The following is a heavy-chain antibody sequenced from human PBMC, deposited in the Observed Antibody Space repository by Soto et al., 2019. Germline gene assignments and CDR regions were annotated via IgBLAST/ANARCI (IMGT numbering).Heavy chain of an antibody. CDR3: ARGRYCSGGSCYSIYYYYGMDV. D-gene: IGHD2-15*01. CDR1: GFTFSSYS. J-gene: IGHJ6*02. Sequence: PGGSLRLSCAASGFTFSSYSINWVRQAPGKGLEWVSSISSSSSYIYYADSVKGRFTISRDNAKNSLYLQMNSLRAEDTAVYYCARGRYCSGGSCYSIYYYYGMDVWGQGTTVTVSS. V-gene: IGHV3-21*01. CDR2: ISSSSSYI.